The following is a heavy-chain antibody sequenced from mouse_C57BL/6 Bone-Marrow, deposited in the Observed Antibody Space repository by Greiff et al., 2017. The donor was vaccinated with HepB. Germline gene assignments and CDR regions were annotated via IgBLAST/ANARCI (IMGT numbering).Heavy chain of an antibody. V-gene: IGHV1-42*01. J-gene: IGHJ4*01. CDR3: ARTLSYGSSYDYAMDY. CDR1: GYSFTGYY. Sequence: EVKLQESGPELVKPGASVKISCKASGYSFTGYYMNWVKQSPEKSLEWIGEINPSTGGTTYNQKFKAKATLTVDKSSSTAYMQLKSLTSEDSAVYYCARTLSYGSSYDYAMDYWGQGTSVTVSS. CDR2: INPSTGGT. D-gene: IGHD1-1*01.